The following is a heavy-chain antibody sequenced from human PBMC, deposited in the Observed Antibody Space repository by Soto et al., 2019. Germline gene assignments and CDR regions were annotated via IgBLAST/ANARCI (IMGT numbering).Heavy chain of an antibody. J-gene: IGHJ6*02. CDR2: IIPVFGTT. CDR1: GGTFSNCT. V-gene: IGHV1-69*13. D-gene: IGHD2-2*01. CDR3: ARSSPYIVVRKPTGNQDYYGMDV. Sequence: ASVKVSCKASGGTFSNCTMSWVRQAPGQGLERMGWIIPVFGTTDYEQKFQGRVTITADGSTSTAYMKLSSLRSADTAVYYCARSSPYIVVRKPTGNQDYYGMDVWGQGTTVTVSS.